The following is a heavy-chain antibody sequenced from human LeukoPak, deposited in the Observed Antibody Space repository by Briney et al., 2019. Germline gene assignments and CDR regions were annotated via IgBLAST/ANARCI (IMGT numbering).Heavy chain of an antibody. J-gene: IGHJ3*02. CDR3: TTSVTARGYDAFDI. CDR1: GFTFSNAW. V-gene: IGHV3-15*01. Sequence: KPGGSLRLSCAASGFTFSNAWMRWVRQAPGKGLEWVGRIKSKTDGGTTDYAAPVKGRFTISRDDSKNTLYLQMNSLKTEDTAVYYCTTSVTARGYDAFDIWGQGTMVTVSS. D-gene: IGHD2-21*02. CDR2: IKSKTDGGTT.